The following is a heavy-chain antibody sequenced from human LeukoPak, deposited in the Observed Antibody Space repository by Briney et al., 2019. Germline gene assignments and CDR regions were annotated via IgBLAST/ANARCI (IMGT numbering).Heavy chain of an antibody. V-gene: IGHV3-30*02. D-gene: IGHD2/OR15-2a*01. J-gene: IGHJ6*03. Sequence: GGSLRLSCAASGLTFSSYAMTWARQAPGKGLGWVAFIRYDGSNKYYADSVKGRFTISRDNSKNTLYLQMNSLRAEDTAVYYCAKGFSDHYYYYMDVWGKGTTVTVSS. CDR3: AKGFSDHYYYYMDV. CDR2: IRYDGSNK. CDR1: GLTFSSYA.